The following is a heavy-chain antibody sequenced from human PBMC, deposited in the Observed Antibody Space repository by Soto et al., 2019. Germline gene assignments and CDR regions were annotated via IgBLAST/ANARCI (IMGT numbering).Heavy chain of an antibody. Sequence: PGGSLRLSCAASGFSFRNYAMSWVRQAPGKGPEWISTLTGSSSNIYYADSVKGRFAISRDNSRNTLYLQMNSLTAEDTAVYYCANGRATYGLLTHDYWGQGTLVTVS. D-gene: IGHD3-10*01. CDR1: GFSFRNYA. J-gene: IGHJ4*02. CDR3: ANGRATYGLLTHDY. V-gene: IGHV3-23*01. CDR2: LTGSSSNI.